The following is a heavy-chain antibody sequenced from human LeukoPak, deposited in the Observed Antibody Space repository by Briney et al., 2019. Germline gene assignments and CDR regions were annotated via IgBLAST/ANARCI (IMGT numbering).Heavy chain of an antibody. Sequence: VASVKVSCKASGYTFTSYYMHWVRQAPGQGLEWMGIINPSGGSTSYAQKFQGRGTMTRDTSITTAYMDLNSLTSDDTAVYYCARDYENWNDNHCFDYWGQGALVTVAS. V-gene: IGHV1-46*01. J-gene: IGHJ4*02. D-gene: IGHD1-1*01. CDR2: INPSGGST. CDR1: GYTFTSYY. CDR3: ARDYENWNDNHCFDY.